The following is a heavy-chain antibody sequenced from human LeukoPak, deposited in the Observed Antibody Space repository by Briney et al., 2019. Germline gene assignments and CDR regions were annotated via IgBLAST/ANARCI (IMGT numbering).Heavy chain of an antibody. CDR1: GFTFSNAW. CDR3: TTEGYSYGHDYSFDYWGQGV. V-gene: IGHV3-15*01. Sequence: VGSLRLSCAASGFTFSNAWMSWFRQDPGKGLEWLGRIKSKTDGGTTDYAAPVKGRFTISIDDSKNTLYLKMNSLKHEDTAVYYCTTEGYSYGHDYSFDYWGQGVWGPGNLVTVSS. CDR2: IKSKTDGGTT. J-gene: IGHJ4*02. D-gene: IGHD5-18*01.